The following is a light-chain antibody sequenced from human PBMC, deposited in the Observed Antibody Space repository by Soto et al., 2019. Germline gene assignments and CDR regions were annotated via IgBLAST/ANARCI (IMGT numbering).Light chain of an antibody. CDR3: QQYNSYSMYT. Sequence: DIQMTQSPSSLSASVGDRVTITCRASQSISSYLNWYQQKPGKAPKLLIYAASSLQSGVPSRFSGSGSGTDFTLTISSLQPEDFATYYCQQYNSYSMYTFGQGTKLGIK. V-gene: IGKV1-39*01. CDR2: AAS. CDR1: QSISSY. J-gene: IGKJ2*01.